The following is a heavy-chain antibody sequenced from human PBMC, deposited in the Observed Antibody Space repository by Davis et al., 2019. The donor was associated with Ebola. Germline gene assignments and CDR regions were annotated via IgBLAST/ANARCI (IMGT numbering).Heavy chain of an antibody. V-gene: IGHV1-46*01. Sequence: SVTVSCTASGYTFTSYYMHWVRQAPGQGLEWMGIINPSGGSTSYAQKFQGRVTMTRDTSTSTVYMELSSLRSEDTAVYYCARGSVLVVHAMPSPVDYWGQGTLVTVSS. J-gene: IGHJ4*02. D-gene: IGHD2-8*02. CDR3: ARGSVLVVHAMPSPVDY. CDR2: INPSGGST. CDR1: GYTFTSYY.